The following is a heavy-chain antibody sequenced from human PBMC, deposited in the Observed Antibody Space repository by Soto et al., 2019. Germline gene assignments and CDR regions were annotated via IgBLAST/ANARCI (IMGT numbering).Heavy chain of an antibody. CDR1: GFTFTDYA. CDR3: ENDGRHSIGWGAAFAI. CDR2: ISGSGANT. D-gene: IGHD6-19*01. J-gene: IGHJ3*02. V-gene: IGHV3-23*01. Sequence: EVQVLESGGGLVQPGGSLRLSCAASGFTFTDYAMNWVRQAPGKGLEWVSTISGSGANTKYAYSVRVRCTISISNYKKTLSLQLRSLRVEDAAVYDCENDGRHSIGWGAAFAIWGQGTVVTVS.